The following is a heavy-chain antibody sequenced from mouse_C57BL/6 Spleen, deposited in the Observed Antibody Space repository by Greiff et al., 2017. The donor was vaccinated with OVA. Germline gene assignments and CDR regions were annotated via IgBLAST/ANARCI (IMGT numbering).Heavy chain of an antibody. Sequence: EVKLVESGGGLVKPGGSLKLSCAASGFTFSSYAMSWVRQTPEKRLEWVATISDGGSYTYYPDNVKGRFTISRDNAKNNLYLQMSHLKSEDTAMYYCARGTVVATPAWFAYWGQGTLVTVSA. D-gene: IGHD1-1*01. J-gene: IGHJ3*01. CDR2: ISDGGSYT. V-gene: IGHV5-4*03. CDR3: ARGTVVATPAWFAY. CDR1: GFTFSSYA.